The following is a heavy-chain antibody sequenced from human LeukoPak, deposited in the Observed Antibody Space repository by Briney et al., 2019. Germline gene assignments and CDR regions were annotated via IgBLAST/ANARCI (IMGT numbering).Heavy chain of an antibody. CDR3: ASRGTGVTFDY. CDR1: GGSFSGYY. Sequence: SETLSLTCAVYGGSFSGYYWSWIRQPPRKGLEWIGEINHSGSTNYNPSLKSRVTISVDTSKNQFSLKLSSVTAADTAVYYCASRGTGVTFDYWGQGTLVTVSS. CDR2: INHSGST. V-gene: IGHV4-34*01. J-gene: IGHJ4*02. D-gene: IGHD3/OR15-3a*01.